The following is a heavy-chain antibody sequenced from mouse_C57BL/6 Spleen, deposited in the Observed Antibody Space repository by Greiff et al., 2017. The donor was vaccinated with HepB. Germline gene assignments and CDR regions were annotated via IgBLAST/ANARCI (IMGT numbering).Heavy chain of an antibody. CDR2: ISSGGSYT. Sequence: EVKVVESGGDLVKPGGSLKLSCAASGFTFSSYGMSWVRQTPDKRLEWVATISSGGSYTYYPDSVKGRFTISRDNAKNTLYLQMSSLKSEDTAMYYCASLYDGSSWFAYWGQGTLVTVSA. CDR1: GFTFSSYG. J-gene: IGHJ3*01. CDR3: ASLYDGSSWFAY. D-gene: IGHD2-3*01. V-gene: IGHV5-6*01.